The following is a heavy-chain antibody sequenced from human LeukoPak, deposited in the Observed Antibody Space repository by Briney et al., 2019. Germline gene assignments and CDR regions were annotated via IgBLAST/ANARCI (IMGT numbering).Heavy chain of an antibody. J-gene: IGHJ3*02. CDR2: IWYDGSNK. CDR1: GFTFSSYG. CDR3: AKPVRHYCDSLSAFDI. D-gene: IGHD3-22*01. V-gene: IGHV3-33*06. Sequence: PGGSLRLSCAASGFTFSSYGMHWVRQAPGKGLEWVAVIWYDGSNKYYADSVKGRFTISRDNSKNTLYLQMNSLRAEDTAVYYCAKPVRHYCDSLSAFDIWGQGTMVTVSS.